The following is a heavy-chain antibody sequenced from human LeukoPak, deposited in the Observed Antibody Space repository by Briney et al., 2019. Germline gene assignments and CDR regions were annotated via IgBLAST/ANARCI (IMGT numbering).Heavy chain of an antibody. V-gene: IGHV4-38-2*01. CDR3: ARHATYYYDSSGYFDY. CDR2: IYHSGST. CDR1: GYSISSGYY. Sequence: PSETLSLTCAVSGYSISSGYYWGWIRQPPGKGLEWIGSIYHSGSTYYNPSLKSRDTISVDTSKNQFSLKLSSVTAADTAVYYCARHATYYYDSSGYFDYWGQGTLVTVSS. J-gene: IGHJ4*02. D-gene: IGHD3-22*01.